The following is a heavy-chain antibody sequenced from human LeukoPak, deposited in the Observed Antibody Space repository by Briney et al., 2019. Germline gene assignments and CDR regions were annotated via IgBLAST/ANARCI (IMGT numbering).Heavy chain of an antibody. CDR2: INPNTGDT. J-gene: IGHJ5*02. CDR1: GYTFTGYY. CDR3: ARLGRNGVWFDP. Sequence: RASVKVSCKASGYTFTGYYMHWVRQAPGQGLEWMGWINPNTGDTNYAQKFQGRVTMTRDTSSSTAYMELSRLRSDDTAVYYCARLGRNGVWFDPWGQGTLVTVSS. D-gene: IGHD3-3*01. V-gene: IGHV1-2*02.